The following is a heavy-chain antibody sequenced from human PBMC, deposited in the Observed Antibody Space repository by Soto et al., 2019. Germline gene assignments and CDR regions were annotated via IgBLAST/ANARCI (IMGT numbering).Heavy chain of an antibody. CDR1: GFTFSNYA. J-gene: IGHJ6*02. CDR2: ISTSGGST. D-gene: IGHD5-12*01. V-gene: IGHV3-23*01. CDR3: AKGARSSYYYGLDV. Sequence: GGSLRLSCAASGFTFSNYAMSWVRQVPGKWLEWVSGISTSGGSTYYADSVKGRFTISRDNCEDTLYLQMNSLRAEDTASFYCAKGARSSYYYGLDVWGQGXTVTVYS.